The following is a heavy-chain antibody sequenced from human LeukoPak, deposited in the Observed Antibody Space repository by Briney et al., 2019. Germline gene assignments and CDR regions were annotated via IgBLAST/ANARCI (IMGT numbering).Heavy chain of an antibody. CDR1: GYTFTSYY. J-gene: IGHJ5*02. CDR2: INPSGGST. D-gene: IGHD5-18*01. V-gene: IGHV1-46*01. CDR3: ARGRGYSYGIRRPNWFDP. Sequence: GASVKVSCKASGYTFTSYYMHWVRQAPGQGLEWMGIINPSGGSTSYAQKFQGRVTMTRDTSISTAYMELSRLRSDDTAVYYCARGRGYSYGIRRPNWFDPWSQGTLVTVSS.